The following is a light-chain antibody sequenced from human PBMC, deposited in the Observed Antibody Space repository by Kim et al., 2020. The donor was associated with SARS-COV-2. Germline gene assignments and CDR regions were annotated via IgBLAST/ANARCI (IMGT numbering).Light chain of an antibody. V-gene: IGLV2-8*01. CDR2: EVS. CDR1: SSDVGGYNY. Sequence: HSVTTSCTGTSSDVGGYNYVSWYQQHPGKAPKLMIYEVSKRPSGVPDRFSGSKSGNTASLTVSGLQAEDEADYYCSSYAGSNNYVVFGGGTQLTVL. CDR3: SSYAGSNNYVV. J-gene: IGLJ2*01.